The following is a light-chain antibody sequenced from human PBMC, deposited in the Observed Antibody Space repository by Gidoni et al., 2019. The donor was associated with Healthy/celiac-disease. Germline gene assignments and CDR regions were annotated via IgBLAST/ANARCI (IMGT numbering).Light chain of an antibody. Sequence: DIVMAQSPLSLPVTPGEPASIPCRSSQSLLHSNGYNYLDWYLQKTGQSPQLLIYLGSTRASGGLDRFSGSGSCTDFTLKISRVEAEDVGVYYCMQALQTPSYTFGQGTKLEIK. CDR3: MQALQTPSYT. J-gene: IGKJ2*01. CDR1: QSLLHSNGYNY. CDR2: LGS. V-gene: IGKV2-28*01.